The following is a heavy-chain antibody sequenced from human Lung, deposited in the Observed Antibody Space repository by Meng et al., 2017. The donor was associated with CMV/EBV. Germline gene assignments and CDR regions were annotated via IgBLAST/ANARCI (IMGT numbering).Heavy chain of an antibody. J-gene: IGHJ2*01. Sequence: QEELQGSGPGRIKPSRDLALTGTVFGGSTSGGDYHWSWIRQPPGKGLEWIGYIYYSGSTYYNPSLKSRVTISVDTSKNQFSLKLSSVTAADTAVYYCARGYYDSSGYGYWYFDLWGRGTLVTVSS. CDR3: ARGYYDSSGYGYWYFDL. CDR1: GGSTSGGDYH. CDR2: IYYSGST. V-gene: IGHV4-30-4*01. D-gene: IGHD3-22*01.